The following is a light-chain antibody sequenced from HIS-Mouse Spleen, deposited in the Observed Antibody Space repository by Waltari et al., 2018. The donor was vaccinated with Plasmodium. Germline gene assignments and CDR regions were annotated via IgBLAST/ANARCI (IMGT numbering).Light chain of an antibody. V-gene: IGKV3-15*01. Sequence: EIVMTQSPATLSESPGESATLSCRASQSVSSNLAWYQQKPGQAPRLLIYGASTRATGIPARFSGSGSGTEFTLTISSLQSEDFAVYYCQQYNNWSFTFGPGTKVDIK. J-gene: IGKJ3*01. CDR3: QQYNNWSFT. CDR2: GAS. CDR1: QSVSSN.